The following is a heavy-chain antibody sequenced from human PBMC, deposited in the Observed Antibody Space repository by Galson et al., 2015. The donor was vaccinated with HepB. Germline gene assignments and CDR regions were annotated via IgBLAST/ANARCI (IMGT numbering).Heavy chain of an antibody. CDR1: GFTFDDYA. CDR3: AKDKGSGVDTAIVVDY. Sequence: SLRLSCAASGFTFDDYAMHWVRQAPGKGLEWVSGISWNSGSIGYADSVKGRFTISRDNAKNSLYLQMNSLRAEDTALYYCAKDKGSGVDTAIVVDYWGQGTLVTVSS. D-gene: IGHD5-18*01. CDR2: ISWNSGSI. V-gene: IGHV3-9*01. J-gene: IGHJ4*02.